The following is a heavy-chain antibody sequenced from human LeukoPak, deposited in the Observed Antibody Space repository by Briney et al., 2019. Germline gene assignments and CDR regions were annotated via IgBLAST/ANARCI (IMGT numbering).Heavy chain of an antibody. CDR2: IYASGST. Sequence: SETLSLTCTVSGGSISSYYWSWIRQPAGKGLEWIGRIYASGSTNYNPSLKSRVTMPVDTSKSQFYLKLISVTAADTAVYYCARDPRGIVGANHNWFDPWGQGTLVTVSS. V-gene: IGHV4-4*07. J-gene: IGHJ5*02. CDR3: ARDPRGIVGANHNWFDP. CDR1: GGSISSYY. D-gene: IGHD1-26*01.